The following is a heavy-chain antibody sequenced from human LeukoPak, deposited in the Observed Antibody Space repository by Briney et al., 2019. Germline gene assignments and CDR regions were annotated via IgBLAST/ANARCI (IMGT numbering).Heavy chain of an antibody. CDR2: INPNSCGT. D-gene: IGHD4-17*01. V-gene: IGHV1-2*02. J-gene: IGHJ4*02. CDR1: GYTFTGYY. Sequence: ASVKVSCKASGYTFTGYYMHWVRQAPGQGLEWMGWINPNSCGTNYAQKFQGRVTMTRDTSISTAYMELSRLRSDDAAVYYCARWNDYGDYGLDYWGQGTLVTVSS. CDR3: ARWNDYGDYGLDY.